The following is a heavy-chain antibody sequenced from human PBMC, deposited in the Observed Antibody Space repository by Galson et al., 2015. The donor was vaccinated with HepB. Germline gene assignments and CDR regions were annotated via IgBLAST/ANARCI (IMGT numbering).Heavy chain of an antibody. CDR2: IYYSGST. Sequence: LSLTCTVSGGSISSSSYYWGWIRQPPGKGLEWIGSIYYSGSTYYNPSLKSRVTISVDTSKNQFSLKLSSVTAADTAVYYCARRLAPTDYWGQGTLVTVS. J-gene: IGHJ4*02. D-gene: IGHD6-19*01. CDR1: GGSISSSSYY. CDR3: ARRLAPTDY. V-gene: IGHV4-39*01.